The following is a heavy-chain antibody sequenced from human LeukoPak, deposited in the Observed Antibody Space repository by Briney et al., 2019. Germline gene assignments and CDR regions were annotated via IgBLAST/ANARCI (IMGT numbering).Heavy chain of an antibody. D-gene: IGHD3-9*01. V-gene: IGHV1-18*04. CDR3: ARDGCSSTSCYSSGYYDILTGYYKRAWFDP. CDR2: ISAYNGNT. CDR1: GYTFPSYR. J-gene: IGHJ5*02. Sequence: ASVKVSCKASGYTFPSYRISWVRPAPGQGLEWMGWISAYNGNTYYAQKLQGRVTMTTDASTSTAYMELRSLRSDDTAVYYCARDGCSSTSCYSSGYYDILTGYYKRAWFDPWGQGTLVTVSS.